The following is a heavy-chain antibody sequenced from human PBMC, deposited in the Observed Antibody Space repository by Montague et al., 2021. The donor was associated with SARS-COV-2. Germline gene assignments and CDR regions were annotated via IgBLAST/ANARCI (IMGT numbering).Heavy chain of an antibody. V-gene: IGHV4-39*01. D-gene: IGHD1-26*01. Sequence: SETLSLTCTVSGGSVSSRSYYWGWIHQPPGKGLEWIGSIYYSGSTHYNPSLKSRVTISVDTSRNQFSLKLSSVTAADTAVYYCVEIVGAADYWGQGTLATVSS. CDR3: VEIVGAADY. CDR1: GGSVSSRSYY. CDR2: IYYSGST. J-gene: IGHJ4*02.